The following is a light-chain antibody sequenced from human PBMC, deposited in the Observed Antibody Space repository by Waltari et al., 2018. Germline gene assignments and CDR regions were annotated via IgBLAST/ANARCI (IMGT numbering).Light chain of an antibody. Sequence: DIQMTQSPSSLSASVGDRATITCRPSQSTDKFSHWYQQKPAKAPDLLLYAAPTLQTGVPSRFSGSGSGTDFTLTITSLHPEDFATYYCQPTYTSLAWTFGQGTKVEIK. CDR3: QPTYTSLAWT. CDR1: QSTDKF. V-gene: IGKV1-39*01. CDR2: AAP. J-gene: IGKJ1*01.